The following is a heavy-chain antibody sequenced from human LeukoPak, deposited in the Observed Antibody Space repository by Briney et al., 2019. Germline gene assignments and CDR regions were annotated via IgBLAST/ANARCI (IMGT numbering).Heavy chain of an antibody. J-gene: IGHJ6*03. CDR3: ARVVVPAAKGLGYYYYYYMDV. V-gene: IGHV1-69*05. D-gene: IGHD2-2*01. Sequence: GASVKVSCKASGGTFSSYAISWVRQAPGQGLEWVGGIIPIFGTANYVQKFQGRVTITTDESTGTAYMELSSLRSEDTAVYYCARVVVPAAKGLGYYYYYYMDVWGKGTTVTVSS. CDR2: IIPIFGTA. CDR1: GGTFSSYA.